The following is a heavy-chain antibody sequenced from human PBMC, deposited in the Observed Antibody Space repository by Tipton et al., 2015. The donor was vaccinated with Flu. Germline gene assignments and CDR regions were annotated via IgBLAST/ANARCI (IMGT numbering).Heavy chain of an antibody. V-gene: IGHV4-31*03. J-gene: IGHJ4*02. Sequence: TLSLTCTVSGGSISSGGYYWSWIRQHPGKGLEWIGYIYYSGSTYYNPSLKSRVTISVDTSKNQFSLKLSSVTAADTAVYYCASLGVVAATPVDYWGQGTLVTVSS. D-gene: IGHD2-15*01. CDR2: IYYSGST. CDR1: GGSISSGGYY. CDR3: ASLGVVAATPVDY.